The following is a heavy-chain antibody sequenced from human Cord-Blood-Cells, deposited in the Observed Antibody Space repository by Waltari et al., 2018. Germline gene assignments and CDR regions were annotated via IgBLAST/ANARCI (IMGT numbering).Heavy chain of an antibody. D-gene: IGHD3-10*01. CDR3: ARSGSGSYFPYYYYYMDV. CDR2: IYYSGST. V-gene: IGHV4-39*01. Sequence: QLQLQESGPGLVKPSETLSLTCTVSGGSISSSSSYWGWIRQPPGKGLEWIGSIYYSGSTYYNPSLKSRVTISVDTSKNQFSLKLSSVTAADTAVYYCARSGSGSYFPYYYYYMDVWGKGTTVTVSS. CDR1: GGSISSSSSY. J-gene: IGHJ6*03.